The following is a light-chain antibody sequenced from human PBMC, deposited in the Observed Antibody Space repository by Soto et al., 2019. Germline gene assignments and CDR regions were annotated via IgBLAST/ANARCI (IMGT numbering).Light chain of an antibody. J-gene: IGKJ2*01. CDR1: QSVSSN. Sequence: EIVMTQSPATLSVSPGERATLSCRASQSVSSNLAWYQQKPGQAPRLLIYGASSRATGIPDRFSGGGSGTEFTLSISRLEPEDFAVYYCQQYVMPPFTFGRGTKVDIK. CDR3: QQYVMPPFT. CDR2: GAS. V-gene: IGKV3D-15*01.